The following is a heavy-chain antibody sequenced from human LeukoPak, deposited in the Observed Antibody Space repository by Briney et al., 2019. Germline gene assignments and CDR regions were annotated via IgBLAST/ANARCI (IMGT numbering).Heavy chain of an antibody. Sequence: GGSLRLSCAASGFTFSSYALNWVRQAPGKGLEWVGRIKAKAHGGTIEYAAPVKGRFTISRDDSKNTLYLQMNSLKTEDTAVYYCTTDGVGVEGATYDNWGQGTLVSVSS. J-gene: IGHJ4*02. CDR1: GFTFSSYA. V-gene: IGHV3-15*01. CDR2: IKAKAHGGTI. D-gene: IGHD1-26*01. CDR3: TTDGVGVEGATYDN.